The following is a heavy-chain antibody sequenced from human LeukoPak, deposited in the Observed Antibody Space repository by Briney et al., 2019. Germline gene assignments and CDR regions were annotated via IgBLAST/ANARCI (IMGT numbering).Heavy chain of an antibody. CDR1: EFTFSSYW. CDR3: ARCPYYDRSGYYAHYYYGMDV. V-gene: IGHV3-74*01. Sequence: GGSLRLSCAASEFTFSSYWMHWVRQAPGKGLVWVSRINSDGSSTTYADSVKGRFIISRDNAKNSLYLQMNSLRAEDTAVYYCARCPYYDRSGYYAHYYYGMDVWGQGTTVTVSS. D-gene: IGHD3-22*01. J-gene: IGHJ6*02. CDR2: INSDGSST.